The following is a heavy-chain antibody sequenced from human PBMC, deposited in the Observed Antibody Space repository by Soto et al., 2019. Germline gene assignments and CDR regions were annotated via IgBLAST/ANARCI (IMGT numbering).Heavy chain of an antibody. CDR2: ISAYSGST. J-gene: IGHJ4*02. CDR3: ARDFTKSSSWPYYFDY. D-gene: IGHD6-13*01. Sequence: ASVKVSCKASGYTFTTYGISLVRQAPGQGLEWMGWISAYSGSTKFAQKLQGRVTMTTDTSTTTAYMELRSLTSDDTAVYYCARDFTKSSSWPYYFDYWGQGTLVTLSS. V-gene: IGHV1-18*01. CDR1: GYTFTTYG.